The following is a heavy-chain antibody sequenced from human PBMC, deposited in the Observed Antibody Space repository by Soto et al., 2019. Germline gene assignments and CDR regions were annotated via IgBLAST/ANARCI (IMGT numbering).Heavy chain of an antibody. CDR2: ISYDGSNK. D-gene: IGHD2-2*01. CDR1: GFTFSSYG. CDR3: AKVETDCSSTSCYALSYYYGMDV. Sequence: GGSLRLSCAASGFTFSSYGMHWVRQAPGKGLEWVAVISYDGSNKYYADSVKGRFTISRDNSKNTLYLQMNSLRAEDTAVYYCAKVETDCSSTSCYALSYYYGMDVWGQGTTVTVSS. V-gene: IGHV3-30*18. J-gene: IGHJ6*02.